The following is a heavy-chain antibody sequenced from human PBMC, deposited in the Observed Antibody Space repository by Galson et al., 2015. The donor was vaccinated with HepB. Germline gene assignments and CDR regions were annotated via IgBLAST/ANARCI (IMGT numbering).Heavy chain of an antibody. J-gene: IGHJ5*02. CDR1: GFIFRHHA. Sequence: SLRLSCAGSGFIFRHHAMAWIRQAPGKGLEWVSGINGRGSTRSYSDAVKGRFSISRDNSKDTVLLQMDNLRAEDTAAYYCVKEGSWFGGDWFDPWGQGALVTVS. V-gene: IGHV3-23*01. CDR3: VKEGSWFGGDWFDP. CDR2: INGRGSTR. D-gene: IGHD3-16*01.